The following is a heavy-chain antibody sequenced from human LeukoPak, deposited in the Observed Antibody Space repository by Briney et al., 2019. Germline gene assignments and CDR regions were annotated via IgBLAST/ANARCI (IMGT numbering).Heavy chain of an antibody. CDR2: IKSKTDGGTS. J-gene: IGHJ3*02. Sequence: GGSLRLSCATSGLTLTNAWMSWFRQAPGKGRKWVFRIKSKTDGGTSDYAAPVQGRFTISRDDSKNTLYLQMNSLKIEDTTVYYCATDPGEWEPIWGQGTIVSLST. D-gene: IGHD1-26*01. CDR3: ATDPGEWEPI. CDR1: GLTLTNAW. V-gene: IGHV3-15*01.